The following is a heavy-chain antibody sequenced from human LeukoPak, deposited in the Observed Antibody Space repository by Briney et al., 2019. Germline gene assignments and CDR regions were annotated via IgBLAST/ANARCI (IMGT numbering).Heavy chain of an antibody. Sequence: GGSLRLSCAASGFTFSDYYMSWILQAPGKGLEWLSYISSSGTTIQYADSVKGRFTISRDNAKNSLYLQMNSLRAEDTAVYYCAREERLRWTGHWGQGTLVTVSS. J-gene: IGHJ4*02. D-gene: IGHD4-23*01. V-gene: IGHV3-11*01. CDR3: AREERLRWTGH. CDR1: GFTFSDYY. CDR2: ISSSGTTI.